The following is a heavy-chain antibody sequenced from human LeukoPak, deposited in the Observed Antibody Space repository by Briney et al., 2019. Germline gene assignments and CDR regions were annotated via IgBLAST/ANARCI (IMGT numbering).Heavy chain of an antibody. CDR1: GGSISSYY. V-gene: IGHV4-4*07. CDR3: ARGLYSSSWCFFDC. J-gene: IGHJ4*02. CDR2: ISASGST. Sequence: SETLSLTCTVSGGSISSYYWNWIRQPAGNGLEWIGHISASGSTNYNPSLNSRATMSLDTSKNQFTLKLSSVTAADAAVYYCARGLYSSSWCFFDCWGQGTLVTVSS. D-gene: IGHD6-13*01.